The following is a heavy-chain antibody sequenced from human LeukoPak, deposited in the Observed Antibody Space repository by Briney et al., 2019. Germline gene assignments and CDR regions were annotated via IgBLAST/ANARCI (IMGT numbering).Heavy chain of an antibody. CDR2: IYTTGST. J-gene: IGHJ5*02. V-gene: IGHV4-4*07. CDR1: GGSISSYY. D-gene: IGHD2-15*01. Sequence: SETLSLTCTVSGGSISSYYWSWIRQPAGKGLEWIGRIYTTGSTNYNPSLKSRVTMSVDTSKNQFSLKLNSVIAADTAVYYCAREGPQGRTPNWFDPWGQGTLVTVSP. CDR3: AREGPQGRTPNWFDP.